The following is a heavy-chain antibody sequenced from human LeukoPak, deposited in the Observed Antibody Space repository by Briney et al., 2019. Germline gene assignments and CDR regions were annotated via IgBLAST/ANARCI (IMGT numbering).Heavy chain of an antibody. D-gene: IGHD3-10*01. CDR1: GSTFSSYN. CDR2: ISSSGSTI. CDR3: ARLEYYYVSGNYYKLFDY. J-gene: IGHJ4*02. Sequence: QPGGSLRLSCAASGSTFSSYNMNWVRQAPGKGLEWVSDISSSGSTIYFADSVKGRFTITRDNAKNSLYLQMNSLRDEDTAVYYCARLEYYYVSGNYYKLFDYWGQGTLVTVCS. V-gene: IGHV3-48*02.